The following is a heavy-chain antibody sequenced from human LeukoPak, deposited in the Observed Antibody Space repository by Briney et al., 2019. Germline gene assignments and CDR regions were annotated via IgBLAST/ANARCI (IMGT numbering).Heavy chain of an antibody. D-gene: IGHD5-18*01. CDR1: GFTFSSYA. CDR2: ISGSGGST. J-gene: IGHJ4*02. CDR3: AKVDTAMVSEGYFDY. V-gene: IGHV3-23*01. Sequence: GGSLRLSCAASGFTFSSYAMSWVRQAPGKGLEWVSAISGSGGSTYYADSVKGRFTISRDNSKNTLYLQMNSLRAEDTAVYYCAKVDTAMVSEGYFDYWGQGTLVTVSS.